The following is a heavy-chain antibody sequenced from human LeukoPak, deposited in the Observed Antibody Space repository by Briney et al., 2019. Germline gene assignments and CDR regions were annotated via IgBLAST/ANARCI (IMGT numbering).Heavy chain of an antibody. D-gene: IGHD6-6*01. J-gene: IGHJ4*02. CDR1: GFTFSSYG. V-gene: IGHV3-30*02. Sequence: GGSLRLSCAASGFTFSSYGMHWVRQAPGKGLEWVAFIRFTISRDNSKNALYLQMNSLRAEDTAVYYCAKDTYSSSSVIDYWGQGTLVTVSS. CDR3: AKDTYSSSSVIDY.